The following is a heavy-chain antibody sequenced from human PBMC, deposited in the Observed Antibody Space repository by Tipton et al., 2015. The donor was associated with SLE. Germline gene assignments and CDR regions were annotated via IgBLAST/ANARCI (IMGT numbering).Heavy chain of an antibody. Sequence: TLSLTCTVYGGSISSYYWSWIRKPPGKGMEWIGYIFYSGSTNYNPSLKSRVTISVDTSKNQFFLKLSSVTDADTAVYYCAREEAARPGWYFDLWGRGTLVTVSS. CDR2: IFYSGST. CDR3: AREEAARPGWYFDL. V-gene: IGHV4-59*01. J-gene: IGHJ2*01. CDR1: GGSISSYY. D-gene: IGHD6-6*01.